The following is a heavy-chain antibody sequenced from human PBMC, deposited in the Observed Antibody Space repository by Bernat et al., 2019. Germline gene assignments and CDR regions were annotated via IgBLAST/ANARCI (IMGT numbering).Heavy chain of an antibody. CDR2: INHSGST. CDR3: ARGSYCSGGSCYSLRGYFDY. J-gene: IGHJ4*02. V-gene: IGHV4-34*01. CDR1: GGSFSGYY. D-gene: IGHD2-15*01. Sequence: QLQLQESGPGLVKPSETLSLTCTVYGGSFSGYYWSWIRQPPGKGLEWIGEINHSGSTNYNPSLKSRVTISVDTSKNQFSLKLSSVTAADTAVYYCARGSYCSGGSCYSLRGYFDYWGQGTLVTVSS.